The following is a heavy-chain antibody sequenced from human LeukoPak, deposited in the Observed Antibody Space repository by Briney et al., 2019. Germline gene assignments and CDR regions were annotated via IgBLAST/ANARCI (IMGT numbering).Heavy chain of an antibody. J-gene: IGHJ6*02. CDR3: ARDGGYSPKCYYGMDV. Sequence: ASVKVSCKASGYTFTSYYMHWVRQAPGQGLEWMLIINPSGGSTSYATKFQGRVTMTRDTSTSTFYMELSSLRSEDTAVYYCARDGGYSPKCYYGMDVWGQGTTVTVSS. V-gene: IGHV1-46*01. CDR2: INPSGGST. D-gene: IGHD5-18*01. CDR1: GYTFTSYY.